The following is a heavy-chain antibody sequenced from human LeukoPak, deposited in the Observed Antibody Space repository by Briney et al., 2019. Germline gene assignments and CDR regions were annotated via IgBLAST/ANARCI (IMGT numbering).Heavy chain of an antibody. V-gene: IGHV1-69*04. Sequence: AASVKVSCKASGGTFSSYAISWVRQAPGQGLEWMGRIIPILGIANYAQKFQGRVTITADKSTSTAYMELSSLRSEDTAVYYCARDGRSDSSGYYFPSIDYWGQGTLVTVSS. D-gene: IGHD3-22*01. CDR2: IIPILGIA. CDR1: GGTFSSYA. J-gene: IGHJ4*02. CDR3: ARDGRSDSSGYYFPSIDY.